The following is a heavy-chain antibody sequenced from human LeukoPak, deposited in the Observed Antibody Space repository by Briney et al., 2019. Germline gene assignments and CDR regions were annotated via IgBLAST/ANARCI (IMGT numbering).Heavy chain of an antibody. CDR2: IIPIFGTA. Sequence: SVKVSCKASGGTFSSYAISWVRQAPGQGLEWMGGIIPIFGTANYAQKFQGRVTITADESTSTAYMELSSLRSADTAVYYCARLVVERFWFDPWGQGTLVTVSS. V-gene: IGHV1-69*01. D-gene: IGHD3-3*01. J-gene: IGHJ5*02. CDR3: ARLVVERFWFDP. CDR1: GGTFSSYA.